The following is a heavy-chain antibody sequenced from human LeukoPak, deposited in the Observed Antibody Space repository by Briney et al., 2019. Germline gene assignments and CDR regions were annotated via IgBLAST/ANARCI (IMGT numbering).Heavy chain of an antibody. Sequence: SVKVSCKASGYTFTSYYMHWVRQAPGQGLEWMGIINPSGGSTSYAQKFQGRVTMTRDTSTSTVYMELSSPRSEDTAVYYCARDPGYSSGWYENWFDPWGQGTLVTVSS. V-gene: IGHV1-46*01. CDR2: INPSGGST. D-gene: IGHD6-19*01. J-gene: IGHJ5*02. CDR3: ARDPGYSSGWYENWFDP. CDR1: GYTFTSYY.